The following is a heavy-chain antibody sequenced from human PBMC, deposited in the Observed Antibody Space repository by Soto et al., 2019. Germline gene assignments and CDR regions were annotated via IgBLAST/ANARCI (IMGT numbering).Heavy chain of an antibody. CDR2: IIPILGIA. CDR3: ANPPRY. CDR1: GGTFSSYT. J-gene: IGHJ4*02. V-gene: IGHV1-69*02. Sequence: QVQLVQSGAEVKKPGSSVKVSCKASGGTFSSYTITWVRQAPGQGLEWMGRIIPILGIANYAQKFQGRVTIPPDKSTSTAYLELRSLRSEDTAVYYCANPPRYWGQGILVTVSS.